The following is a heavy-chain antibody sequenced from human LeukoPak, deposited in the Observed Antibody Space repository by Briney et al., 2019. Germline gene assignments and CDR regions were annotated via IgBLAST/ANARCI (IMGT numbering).Heavy chain of an antibody. D-gene: IGHD6-19*01. CDR3: AKGWREQWLVLQGDY. V-gene: IGHV3-30*18. Sequence: GGSLRLSCAASGFTFSSYGMHWVRQAPGKGLEWVAVISYDGSNKYYADSVKGRFTISRDNSKNTLYLQMNSLRAEDTAVYYCAKGWREQWLVLQGDYWGQGTLVTVSS. CDR2: ISYDGSNK. J-gene: IGHJ4*02. CDR1: GFTFSSYG.